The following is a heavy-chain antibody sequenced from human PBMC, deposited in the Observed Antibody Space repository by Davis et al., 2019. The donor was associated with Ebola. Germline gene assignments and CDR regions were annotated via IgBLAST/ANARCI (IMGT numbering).Heavy chain of an antibody. CDR1: GDSISGSRYY. Sequence: GSLRLSCTVSGDSISGSRYYWGWIRQPPGKGLEWIGSLFYSGHNYYNPSLKSRVTISVDTSKNQFSLKLSSVTAADTAVYYCARMENWFDPWGQGTLVTVSS. D-gene: IGHD1-1*01. J-gene: IGHJ5*02. CDR2: LFYSGHN. CDR3: ARMENWFDP. V-gene: IGHV4-39*01.